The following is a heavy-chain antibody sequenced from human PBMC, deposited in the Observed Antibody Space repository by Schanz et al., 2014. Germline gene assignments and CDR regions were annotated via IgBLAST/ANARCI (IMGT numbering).Heavy chain of an antibody. CDR1: GYKLNTYG. D-gene: IGHD3-3*01. Sequence: YKAFGYKLNTYGISWVRQAPVQGLEWMGWISAYNGNTNYAQELQGRVTMTTDTSATTAYMELRSLRSDDTAVYYCERRSDGVDDHWSDYSRHRPYSFDYGGQGTM. J-gene: IGHJ4*02. V-gene: IGHV1-18*01. CDR3: ERRSDGVDDHWSDYSRHRPYSFDY. CDR2: ISAYNGNT.